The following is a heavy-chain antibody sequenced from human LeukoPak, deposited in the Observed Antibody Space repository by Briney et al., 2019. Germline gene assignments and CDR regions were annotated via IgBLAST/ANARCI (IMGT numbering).Heavy chain of an antibody. J-gene: IGHJ5*02. CDR2: IYYSGST. CDR1: GGSFSGYY. CDR3: ARHYYYYDSSGYASGLDP. V-gene: IGHV4-31*11. Sequence: SSETLSLTCAVYGGSFSGYYWSWIRQHPGKGLEWIGYIYYSGSTYYNPSLKSRVTISVDTSKNQFSLKLSSVTAADTAVYYCARHYYYYDSSGYASGLDPWGQGTLVTVSS. D-gene: IGHD3-22*01.